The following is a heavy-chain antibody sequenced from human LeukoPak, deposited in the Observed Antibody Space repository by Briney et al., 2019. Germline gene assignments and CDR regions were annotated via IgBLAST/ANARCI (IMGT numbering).Heavy chain of an antibody. V-gene: IGHV3-30*04. CDR2: ISYDGSNK. CDR3: ARDSPDIVATIVASNYFDY. J-gene: IGHJ4*02. Sequence: GGSLRLSCAASGFTFSSYAMHWVRQAPGKGLEWVAVISYDGSNKYYADSVKGRFTISRDNSKNTLYLQTNSLRAEDTAVYYCARDSPDIVATIVASNYFDYWGQGTLVTVSS. CDR1: GFTFSSYA. D-gene: IGHD5-12*01.